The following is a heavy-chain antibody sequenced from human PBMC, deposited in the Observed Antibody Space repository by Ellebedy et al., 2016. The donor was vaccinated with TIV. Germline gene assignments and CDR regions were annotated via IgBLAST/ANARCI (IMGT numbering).Heavy chain of an antibody. CDR2: IRSKAFGGTT. CDR1: GFTVSSNY. J-gene: IGHJ4*02. CDR3: TRGRLEMATTFDY. V-gene: IGHV3-49*03. D-gene: IGHD5-24*01. Sequence: GESLKISCAASGFTVSSNYMTWFRQAPGKGLEWVGFIRSKAFGGTTDYAASVKGRFTVSRDDSKSIADLQMNSLKTEDTAVYYCTRGRLEMATTFDYWGQGTLVTVSS.